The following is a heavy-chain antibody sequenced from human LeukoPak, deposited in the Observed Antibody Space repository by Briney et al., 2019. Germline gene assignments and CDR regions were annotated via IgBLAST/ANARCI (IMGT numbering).Heavy chain of an antibody. D-gene: IGHD2-2*01. CDR3: ASDRYIYCSSTSCIRKNYFDY. CDR2: ISSSSSYI. CDR1: GFTFSSYS. V-gene: IGHV3-21*01. J-gene: IGHJ4*02. Sequence: GRSLRLSCAASGFTFSSYSMNWVRQAPGKGLEWVSSISSSSSYIYYADSVKGRFTISRDNAKNSLYLQMNSLRAEDTAVYYCASDRYIYCSSTSCIRKNYFDYWGQGTLVTVSS.